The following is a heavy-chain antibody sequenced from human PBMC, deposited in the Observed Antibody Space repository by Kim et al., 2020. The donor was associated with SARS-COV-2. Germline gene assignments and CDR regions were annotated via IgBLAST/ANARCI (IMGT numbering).Heavy chain of an antibody. V-gene: IGHV3-23*01. CDR2: IDGPTTNT. D-gene: IGHD4-4*01. Sequence: GGSLRLSCRTSGFAFSNYAMMWVRQTPEKGLEWVATIDGPTTNTHYPDSVKGRFTISRDNSQNTVYLHMSDLKPEDTAIYFCATWLQSHFDYWGQGTLVTVSS. J-gene: IGHJ4*02. CDR3: ATWLQSHFDY. CDR1: GFAFSNYA.